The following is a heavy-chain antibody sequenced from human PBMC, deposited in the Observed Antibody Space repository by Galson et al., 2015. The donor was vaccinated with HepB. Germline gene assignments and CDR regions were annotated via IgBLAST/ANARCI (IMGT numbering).Heavy chain of an antibody. J-gene: IGHJ4*02. V-gene: IGHV3-30-3*01. D-gene: IGHD1-26*01. Sequence: SLRLCCAASGFTFNTYTMQWVRQAPGKGLEWVAAISSAGTTQYHADSVKGRFTFSRDNSNNMLYLEMSSLRAEDTAVYYCARDAMGRGSGSYSAFDYWGQGTLVTVSS. CDR3: ARDAMGRGSGSYSAFDY. CDR2: ISSAGTTQ. CDR1: GFTFNTYT.